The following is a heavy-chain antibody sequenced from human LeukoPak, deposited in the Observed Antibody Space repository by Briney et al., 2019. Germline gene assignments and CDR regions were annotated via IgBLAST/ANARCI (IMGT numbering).Heavy chain of an antibody. CDR1: GYNFTNYW. V-gene: IGHV5-51*01. CDR2: ICPDDSDT. J-gene: IGHJ3*02. Sequence: GESLKISCKGSGYNFTNYWIAWVRQMPGKGLEWMGIICPDDSDTRYSPSFQGQVTISADKPINTAYLQWSSLKASDTAMYYCARPNITYYYDSSGYDAFDIWGQGTMVTVSS. D-gene: IGHD3-22*01. CDR3: ARPNITYYYDSSGYDAFDI.